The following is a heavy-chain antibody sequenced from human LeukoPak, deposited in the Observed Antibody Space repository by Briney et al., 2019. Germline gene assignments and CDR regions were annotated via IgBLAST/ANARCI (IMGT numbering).Heavy chain of an antibody. CDR2: INPNSGGT. D-gene: IGHD2-2*02. V-gene: IGHV1-2*02. CDR1: GYTFTGYY. CDR3: VRDPGGYCSSTSCYTDYYYYYMDV. J-gene: IGHJ6*03. Sequence: ASVTVSCKASGYTFTGYYMHWVRQAPGQGLEWMGWINPNSGGTNYAQKFQGRVTMTRDTSISTAYMELSRLRSDDTAVYYCVRDPGGYCSSTSCYTDYYYYYMDVWGKGTTVTVSS.